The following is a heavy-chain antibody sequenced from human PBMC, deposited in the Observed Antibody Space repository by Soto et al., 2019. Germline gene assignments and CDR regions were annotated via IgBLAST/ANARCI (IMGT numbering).Heavy chain of an antibody. CDR3: ATSNWFDP. J-gene: IGHJ5*02. V-gene: IGHV4-39*01. CDR1: GGSISSRGYY. CDR2: IYYSGST. Sequence: QLQLQESGPGLVKPSETLSLTCTVSGGSISSRGYYWGWIRQPPGMGLEWIVTIYYSGSTYYNPSLKSRVTISVDTSKNQFSLTLSYVTAADTAVYYCATSNWFDPWGQGTLVTVSS.